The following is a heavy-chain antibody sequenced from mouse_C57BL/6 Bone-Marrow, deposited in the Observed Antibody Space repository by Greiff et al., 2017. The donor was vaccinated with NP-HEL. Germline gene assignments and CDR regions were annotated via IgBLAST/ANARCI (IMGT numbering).Heavy chain of an antibody. Sequence: EVQLQQSVAELVRPGASVKLSCTASGFNFQNTYMHWVKQRPEQGLEWIGRIDPANGNTKYAPKFQGKATITAATSSNTAYEQPSSQTSEDTAIKYCAGGDYWGQGTSVTVSS. V-gene: IGHV14-3*01. J-gene: IGHJ4*01. CDR3: AGGDY. CDR1: GFNFQNTY. CDR2: IDPANGNT.